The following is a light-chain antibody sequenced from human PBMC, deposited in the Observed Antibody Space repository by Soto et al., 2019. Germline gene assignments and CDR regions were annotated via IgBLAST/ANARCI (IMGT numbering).Light chain of an antibody. J-gene: IGKJ1*01. Sequence: ERVVIASGPTISMKQEERAPLCCRTSQSVSSNLAWYQQIPGQAPRLLIYGASTRATGIPARFSGSVSGTEFTLTIISLQYADFAVYYCQEYTTWLLWPSGQGTK. V-gene: IGKV3-15*01. CDR2: GAS. CDR3: QEYTTWLLWP. CDR1: QSVSSN.